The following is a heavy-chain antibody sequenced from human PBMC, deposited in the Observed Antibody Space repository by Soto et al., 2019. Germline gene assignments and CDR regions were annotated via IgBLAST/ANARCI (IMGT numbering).Heavy chain of an antibody. CDR3: AKDIFTRGYYYGMDV. Sequence: GGSLRLSCAASGFTFDDYAMHWVRQAPGKGLEWVSGISWNSGSIGYADSVKGRFTISRDNAKNSLYLQMNSLRAEDTALYYCAKDIFTRGYYYGMDVWGQGTTVTVSS. CDR1: GFTFDDYA. CDR2: ISWNSGSI. J-gene: IGHJ6*02. V-gene: IGHV3-9*01.